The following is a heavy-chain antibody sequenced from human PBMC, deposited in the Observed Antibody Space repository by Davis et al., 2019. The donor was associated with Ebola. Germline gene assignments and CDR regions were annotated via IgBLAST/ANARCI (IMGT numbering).Heavy chain of an antibody. CDR2: VTGDGNT. V-gene: IGHV3-74*01. CDR1: GFPFSHYW. J-gene: IGHJ4*02. CDR3: ARGVNRACLDD. D-gene: IGHD3-10*01. Sequence: HTGRPLRPPCLSLGFPFSHYWMHWVRQAPRRGLAWVARVTGDGNTFYADSVKDRVTISRDNAKSTLYLQMSSLRAEDTAVYYCARGVNRACLDDWGQGTLVTVSS.